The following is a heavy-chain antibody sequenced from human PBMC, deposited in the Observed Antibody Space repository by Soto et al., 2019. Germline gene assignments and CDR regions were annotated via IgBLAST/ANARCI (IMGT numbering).Heavy chain of an antibody. CDR3: ARVRGNPLLGWFDP. CDR1: GGSISSGGYY. D-gene: IGHD2-2*01. V-gene: IGHV4-31*03. J-gene: IGHJ5*02. CDR2: IYHSGTT. Sequence: QVQLQESGPGLVKPSQTLSLTCTVSGGSISSGGYYWSWIRQHPGKGLEWIGYIYHSGTTYYNPPLKSRDTISVDTSKNQFSLKLTSVTAADTAVYYCARVRGNPLLGWFDPWGQGTLGTVAS.